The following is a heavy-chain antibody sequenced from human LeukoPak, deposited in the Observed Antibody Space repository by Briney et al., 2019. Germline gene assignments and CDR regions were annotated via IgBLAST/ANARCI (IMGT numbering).Heavy chain of an antibody. CDR1: GFTFSSYA. D-gene: IGHD1-26*01. Sequence: PGGSLRLSCAASGFTFSSYAMSWVRQAPGKGLEWVSGISWNSGSIGYADSVKGRFTISRDNAKNSLYLQMNSLRAEDTALYYCAKAGLVGGLITEFDYWGQGTLVTVSS. J-gene: IGHJ4*02. CDR3: AKAGLVGGLITEFDY. V-gene: IGHV3-9*01. CDR2: ISWNSGSI.